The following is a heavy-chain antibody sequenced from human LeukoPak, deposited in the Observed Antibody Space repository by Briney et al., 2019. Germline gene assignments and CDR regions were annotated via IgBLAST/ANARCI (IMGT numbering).Heavy chain of an antibody. D-gene: IGHD3-10*01. V-gene: IGHV4-34*01. CDR1: GGSFSGYY. CDR2: INHSGST. CDR3: ARGHGVHLY. Sequence: PSETLSLTCAVYGGSFSGYYWSWIRQPPGKGLEWIGEINHSGSTNYNPSLKSRVTISVDTSKNQFSLKLSSVTAADTAVYYCARGHGVHLYWGQGTLVTVPS. J-gene: IGHJ4*02.